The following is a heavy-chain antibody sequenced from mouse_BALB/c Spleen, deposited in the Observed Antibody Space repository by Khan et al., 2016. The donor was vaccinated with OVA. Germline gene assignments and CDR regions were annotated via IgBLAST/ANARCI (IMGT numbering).Heavy chain of an antibody. CDR2: INPSNGYT. Sequence: VQLQQSGAELARPGASVKMSCKASGYTFTSYTIHWIKLRPGQGLEWIGYINPSNGYTNYNQKFKDKATLTADKSSTTAYMQLSSLTSDDSAVYYCVGDGAYHRNDGWFAYWGQGTLVTVSA. V-gene: IGHV1-4*01. D-gene: IGHD2-14*01. CDR3: VGDGAYHRNDGWFAY. CDR1: GYTFTSYT. J-gene: IGHJ3*01.